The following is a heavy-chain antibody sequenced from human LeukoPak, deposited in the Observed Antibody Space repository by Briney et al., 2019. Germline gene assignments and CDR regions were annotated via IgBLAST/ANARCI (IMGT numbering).Heavy chain of an antibody. CDR1: GGSISSGGYY. J-gene: IGHJ4*02. Sequence: SETLSLTCTVSGGSISSGGYYWSWIRQHPGKGLEWIGYIYYSGSTYYNPSLKSRVTISVDTSKNQFSLKLSSVTAADTAVYYCARGEYDSSGYYYAIRGQGTLVTVSS. V-gene: IGHV4-31*03. D-gene: IGHD3-22*01. CDR3: ARGEYDSSGYYYAI. CDR2: IYYSGST.